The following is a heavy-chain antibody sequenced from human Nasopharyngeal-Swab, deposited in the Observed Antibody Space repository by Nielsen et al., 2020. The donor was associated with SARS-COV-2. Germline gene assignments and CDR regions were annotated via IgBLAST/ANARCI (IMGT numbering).Heavy chain of an antibody. D-gene: IGHD2-15*01. J-gene: IGHJ4*02. V-gene: IGHV3-23*01. Sequence: WIRQPPGKGPEWVSGISGSGGSTYYADSVKGRFTISRDNSKNTLYLQMNSLRAEDMAVYYCAKGSRGYCSGGSCYLYYFDYWGQGTLVTVSS. CDR2: ISGSGGST. CDR3: AKGSRGYCSGGSCYLYYFDY.